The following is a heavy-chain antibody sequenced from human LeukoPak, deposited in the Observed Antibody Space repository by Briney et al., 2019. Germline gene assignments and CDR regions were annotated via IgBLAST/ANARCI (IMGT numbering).Heavy chain of an antibody. J-gene: IGHJ4*02. CDR3: ARDRGDYVFDY. D-gene: IGHD4-17*01. CDR2: ISGSGGST. CDR1: GFTFSSYA. V-gene: IGHV3-23*01. Sequence: GGSLRLSCAASGFTFSSYAMSWVRQAPGKGLEWVSAISGSGGSTYYADSVKGRFTISRDNSKDTLYLQMNSLRAEDTAVYYCARDRGDYVFDYWGQGTLVTVSS.